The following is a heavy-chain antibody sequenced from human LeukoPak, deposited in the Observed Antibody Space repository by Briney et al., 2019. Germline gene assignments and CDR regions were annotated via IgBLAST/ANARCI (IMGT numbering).Heavy chain of an antibody. CDR3: ATLYSSGWYVDYYFDY. Sequence: GESLKISCKGSGYSFTSYWIGWVRQMPGKGLEWMGIIYPGDSDTRYSPSFQGQVTISADKSISTAYLQWSSLKASDTAMYHCATLYSSGWYVDYYFDYWGQGTLVTVSS. CDR2: IYPGDSDT. V-gene: IGHV5-51*01. D-gene: IGHD6-19*01. J-gene: IGHJ4*02. CDR1: GYSFTSYW.